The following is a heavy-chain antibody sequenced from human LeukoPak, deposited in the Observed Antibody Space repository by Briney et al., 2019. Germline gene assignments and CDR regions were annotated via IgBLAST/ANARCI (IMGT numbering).Heavy chain of an antibody. CDR1: GFIFNTYS. CDR3: AREPLRGGWFDP. D-gene: IGHD1-14*01. J-gene: IGHJ5*02. Sequence: GGSLRLSCAASGFIFNTYSMNWVRQAPGKGLEWVSSISGNGDYIFYADSVKGRFTISRDNDKNLVSLQMNSLRADDTAVYYCAREPLRGGWFDPWGQGAQVTVSS. V-gene: IGHV3-21*06. CDR2: ISGNGDYI.